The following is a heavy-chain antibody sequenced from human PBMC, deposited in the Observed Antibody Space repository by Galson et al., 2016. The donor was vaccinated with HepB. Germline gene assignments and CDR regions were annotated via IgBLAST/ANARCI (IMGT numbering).Heavy chain of an antibody. CDR1: GGTFSSNA. CDR2: IIPFFGTT. CDR3: ARELQYSSYYYGLDV. J-gene: IGHJ6*02. D-gene: IGHD4-11*01. Sequence: SVKVSCKASGGTFSSNAINWVRQAPGQGLEWMGGIIPFFGTTNYARKFQGRVTLTADESTATAYMELSSLRSEDTAVYYCARELQYSSYYYGLDVWGQGTTVTVSS. V-gene: IGHV1-69*13.